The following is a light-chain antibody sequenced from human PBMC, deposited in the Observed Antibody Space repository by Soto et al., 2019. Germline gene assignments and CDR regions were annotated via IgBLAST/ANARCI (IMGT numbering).Light chain of an antibody. J-gene: IGKJ1*01. Sequence: DVVMTQSPLSLPVTLGQPASISCRSSQSLVYSDGNTYLNWFQQRPGQSPRRLIYKVSNRDSGVPDRFSGRGSGTDFTLKISRVEAEDVGVYYCMQGTHWPVTFGQGTKVEIK. CDR1: QSLVYSDGNTY. CDR3: MQGTHWPVT. CDR2: KVS. V-gene: IGKV2-30*01.